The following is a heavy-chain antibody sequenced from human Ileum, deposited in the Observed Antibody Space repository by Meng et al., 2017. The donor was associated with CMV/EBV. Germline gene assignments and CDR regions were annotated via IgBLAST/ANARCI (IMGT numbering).Heavy chain of an antibody. CDR3: ASIGDGYMRGDSNGMGV. D-gene: IGHD5-24*01. Sequence: GESLKISCEASGFTFSGVWMTWVRLAPGKGLEWVACLNQAGNDKYYVDSVKGRFTISRDNAKNSLYLQMKRLRAEDTAVYYCASIGDGYMRGDSNGMGVWGQGTTVTVSS. CDR1: GFTFSGVW. CDR2: LNQAGNDK. J-gene: IGHJ6*02. V-gene: IGHV3-7*01.